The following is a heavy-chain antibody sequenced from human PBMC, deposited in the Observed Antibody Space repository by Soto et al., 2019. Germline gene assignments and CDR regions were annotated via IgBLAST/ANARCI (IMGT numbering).Heavy chain of an antibody. Sequence: SETLSLTCAVYGGSFSGYYWTWIRQPPGTGLEWIGEINHSGSTNYNPSLKSRVTISVDTSKNQFSLKLSSVTAADTAVYYCGRRNPASILTGYYGTYNWFDPWGQGTLVT. D-gene: IGHD3-9*01. V-gene: IGHV4-34*01. CDR3: GRRNPASILTGYYGTYNWFDP. J-gene: IGHJ5*02. CDR1: GGSFSGYY. CDR2: INHSGST.